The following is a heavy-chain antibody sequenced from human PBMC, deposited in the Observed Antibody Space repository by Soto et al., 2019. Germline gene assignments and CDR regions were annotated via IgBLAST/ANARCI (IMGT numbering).Heavy chain of an antibody. CDR2: IYHSGNT. D-gene: IGHD6-13*01. J-gene: IGHJ5*02. CDR3: AREGPATIAADLSWFDP. V-gene: IGHV4-4*02. Sequence: QVQLQESGPGLAKPSGTLSLTCAVSGGSINSSNWWTWVRQPPGKGLEWIGNIYHSGNTNYNPSLKSRVTISVDKSKNQFSLRLSSVTAADTATYYCAREGPATIAADLSWFDPWGQGTLVTVSS. CDR1: GGSINSSNW.